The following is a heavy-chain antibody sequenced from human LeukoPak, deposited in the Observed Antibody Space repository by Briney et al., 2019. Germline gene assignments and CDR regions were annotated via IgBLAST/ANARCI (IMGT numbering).Heavy chain of an antibody. J-gene: IGHJ6*03. CDR1: GGSFSGYY. D-gene: IGHD4-11*01. CDR2: INHSGST. CDR3: ARGSGRLQYYYYYYMDV. V-gene: IGHV4-34*01. Sequence: PSETLSLTCAVYGGSFSGYYWSWIRQPPGKGLEWIGEINHSGSTNYNPSLKSRATISIDTSKNQFSLKLSSVTAADTAVYYCARGSGRLQYYYYYYMDVWGKGTTVTVSS.